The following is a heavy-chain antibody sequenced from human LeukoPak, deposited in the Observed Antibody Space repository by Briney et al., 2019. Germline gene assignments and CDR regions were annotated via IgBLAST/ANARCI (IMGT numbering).Heavy chain of an antibody. Sequence: ASVKVSCKASGYTFTSYGISWVRQAPGQGLEWMGWISAYNGNTDYAQKLQGRVTMTTDTSTSTAYMKLRSLRSDDTAVYYCARDGTTELSLYYFDYWGQGTLVTVSS. V-gene: IGHV1-18*01. CDR2: ISAYNGNT. CDR1: GYTFTSYG. CDR3: ARDGTTELSLYYFDY. J-gene: IGHJ4*02. D-gene: IGHD4-17*01.